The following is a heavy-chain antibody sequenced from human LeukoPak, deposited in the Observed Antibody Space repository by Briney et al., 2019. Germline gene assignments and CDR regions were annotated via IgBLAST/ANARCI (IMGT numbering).Heavy chain of an antibody. CDR1: GYTFTSYG. V-gene: IGHV1-18*01. Sequence: GASVKVSCKASGYTFTSYGISWVRQAPGQGLEWMGWISAYNGNTNYAQKLQGRVTMTTDTSTSTAYMELRSLRSDDTAVYYCARDKDYDFWSGYPYWGQGTLVTVSS. CDR3: ARDKDYDFWSGYPY. J-gene: IGHJ4*02. D-gene: IGHD3-3*01. CDR2: ISAYNGNT.